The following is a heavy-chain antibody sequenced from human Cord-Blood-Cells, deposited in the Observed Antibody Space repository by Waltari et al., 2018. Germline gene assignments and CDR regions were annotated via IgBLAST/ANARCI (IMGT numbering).Heavy chain of an antibody. CDR1: GGSISSSSYY. D-gene: IGHD2-2*01. CDR3: ARHFGRNIVVVPAAIDY. Sequence: QLQLQESGPGLVKPSETLSLTCTVSGGSISSSSYYWGWIRQPPGKGLEWIGSIYYSGSTYYHPSLKSRVTIAVDTSKNQFSLKLSSVTAADTAVYYCARHFGRNIVVVPAAIDYWGQGTLVTVSS. J-gene: IGHJ4*02. V-gene: IGHV4-39*01. CDR2: IYYSGST.